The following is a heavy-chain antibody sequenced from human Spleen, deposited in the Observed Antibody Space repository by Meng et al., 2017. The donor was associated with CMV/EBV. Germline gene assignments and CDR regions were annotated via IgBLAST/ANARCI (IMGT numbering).Heavy chain of an antibody. CDR1: GFTFNSYW. CDR3: ARGEPLHGMDV. J-gene: IGHJ6*02. V-gene: IGHV3-74*01. D-gene: IGHD1-14*01. CDR2: IDTDGSST. Sequence: GGSLRLSCAASGFTFNSYWMHWVRQTPGRGLVWVSRIDTDGSSTSYADSVKGRFTISRDNVKNTLYLQMNSLRAEDTAVYYCARGEPLHGMDVWGQGTTVTVSS.